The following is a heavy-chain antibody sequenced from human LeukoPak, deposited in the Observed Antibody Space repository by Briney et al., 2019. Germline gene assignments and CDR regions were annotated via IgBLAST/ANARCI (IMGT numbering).Heavy chain of an antibody. CDR2: ISSSGSTI. V-gene: IGHV3-48*03. CDR3: ANTQWLSFAWFDP. CDR1: GFTFSSYE. Sequence: GGSLRLSCAASGFTFSSYEMNWVRQAPGKGLEWVSYISSSGSTIYYADSVKGRFTISRDNAKNTLYLQMNSLRAEDTAVYYCANTQWLSFAWFDPWGQGTLVTVSS. D-gene: IGHD6-19*01. J-gene: IGHJ5*02.